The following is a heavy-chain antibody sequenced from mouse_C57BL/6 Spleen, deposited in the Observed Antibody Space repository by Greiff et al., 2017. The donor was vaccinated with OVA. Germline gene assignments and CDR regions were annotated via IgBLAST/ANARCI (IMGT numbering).Heavy chain of an antibody. V-gene: IGHV5-6*01. J-gene: IGHJ4*01. Sequence: EVKLVESGGDLVKPGGSLKLSCAASGFTFSSYGMSWVRQTPDKRLEWVATISSGGSYTYYPDSVKGRFTISRDNAKNTLYLQMSSLKSEDTAMYYCARQRGNPYAMDYWGQGTSVTVSS. CDR2: ISSGGSYT. CDR1: GFTFSSYG. CDR3: ARQRGNPYAMDY. D-gene: IGHD2-1*01.